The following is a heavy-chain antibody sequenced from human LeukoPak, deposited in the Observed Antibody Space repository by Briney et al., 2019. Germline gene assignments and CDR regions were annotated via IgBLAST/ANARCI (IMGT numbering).Heavy chain of an antibody. CDR2: IYYSGTT. CDR3: AREDVLLWFGESLHWFDP. Sequence: SETLSLTCTVSGGSISSYYWNWIRQPPGKGLEWIGYIYYSGTTNYNPSLKSRVSMSVDTSKNQFSLRLSSVTAADTAVYYCAREDVLLWFGESLHWFDPWGQGTLVTVSS. CDR1: GGSISSYY. V-gene: IGHV4-59*12. D-gene: IGHD3-10*01. J-gene: IGHJ5*02.